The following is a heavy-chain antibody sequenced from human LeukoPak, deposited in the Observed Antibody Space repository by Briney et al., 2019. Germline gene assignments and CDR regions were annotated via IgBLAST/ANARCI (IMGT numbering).Heavy chain of an antibody. D-gene: IGHD3-22*01. CDR3: AKAVNYYDSRTKKYFQH. CDR2: ISYDGSNK. CDR1: GFTFSSYA. J-gene: IGHJ1*01. V-gene: IGHV3-30-3*01. Sequence: PGGSLRLSCAASGFTFSSYAMHWVRQAPGKGLEWVAVISYDGSNKYYADSVKGRFTISRDTSKDTLYLQMNSLRAEDTAVYYCAKAVNYYDSRTKKYFQHWGQGTLVTVSS.